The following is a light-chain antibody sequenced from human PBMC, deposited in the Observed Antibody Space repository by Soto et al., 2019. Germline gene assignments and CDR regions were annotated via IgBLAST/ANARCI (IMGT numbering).Light chain of an antibody. V-gene: IGKV1-5*01. CDR2: GAT. J-gene: IGKJ5*01. CDR3: QQYNTYST. Sequence: DIQMTQSPSTLSASVGDRVTITCGASQSISSWLAWYQQKPGKAPKLLIYGATNLQSGVPSRFSGSGSGTEFTLTISSLQPDDFATYYCQQYNTYSTFGQGTRLEIK. CDR1: QSISSW.